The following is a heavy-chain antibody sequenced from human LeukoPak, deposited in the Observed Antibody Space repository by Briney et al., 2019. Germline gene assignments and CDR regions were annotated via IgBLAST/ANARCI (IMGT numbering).Heavy chain of an antibody. V-gene: IGHV3-33*08. CDR1: GFTFSSYG. CDR3: ARAPLRVDYFDY. Sequence: PGGSLRLSCAAAGFTFSSYGMHWVRQAPGKGLEGGAAIWYDGSNKYYADSVKGRFTISRDNSKNTLYLQMNSLRAEDTAVYYCARAPLRVDYFDYWGQGTLVTVSS. CDR2: IWYDGSNK. D-gene: IGHD3-3*01. J-gene: IGHJ4*02.